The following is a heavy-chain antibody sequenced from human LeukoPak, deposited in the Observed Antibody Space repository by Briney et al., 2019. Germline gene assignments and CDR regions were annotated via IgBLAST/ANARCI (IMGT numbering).Heavy chain of an antibody. V-gene: IGHV1-18*01. CDR1: GHTFTSYG. Sequence: ASVKVSCKASGHTFTSYGISWVRQAPGQGLEWMGWISAYNGNTNYAQKLQGRVTMTTDTSPSTAYMELRSLRSDDTAACYCARDLSRITGTNWFDPWGQGTLVTVSS. CDR2: ISAYNGNT. D-gene: IGHD1-20*01. CDR3: ARDLSRITGTNWFDP. J-gene: IGHJ5*02.